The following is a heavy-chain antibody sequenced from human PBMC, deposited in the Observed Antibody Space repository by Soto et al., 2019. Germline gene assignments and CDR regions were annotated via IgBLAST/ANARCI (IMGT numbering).Heavy chain of an antibody. V-gene: IGHV4-31*03. D-gene: IGHD6-6*01. Sequence: SETRSLTCSVSGGSISSGGYYWSWIRHLPGKGLEWIGYIYDTESAYYNPSLKSRVSISMDTSENHFAMRLTSVTAADSAVYYCARASSSSSAADYWGQGLQVT. CDR3: ARASSSSSAADY. CDR1: GGSISSGGYY. J-gene: IGHJ4*02. CDR2: IYDTESA.